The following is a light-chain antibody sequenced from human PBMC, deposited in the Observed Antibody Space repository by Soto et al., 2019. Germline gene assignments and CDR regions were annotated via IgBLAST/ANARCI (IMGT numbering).Light chain of an antibody. CDR2: GAS. CDR3: QQHASWPLT. V-gene: IGKV3-15*01. J-gene: IGKJ4*01. CDR1: QSVNSN. Sequence: ETVMTQSPATLSVSPGERATLSCRASQSVNSNLAWYQQESGQPPRLLVFGASTRATGVPARFSGSGSGTEFTLTISGLQSEDFPVYFCQQHASWPLTFGGGTKVDIK.